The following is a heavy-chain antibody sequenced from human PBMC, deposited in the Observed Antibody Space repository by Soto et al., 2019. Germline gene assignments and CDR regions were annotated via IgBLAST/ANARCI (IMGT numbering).Heavy chain of an antibody. D-gene: IGHD2-2*02. V-gene: IGHV3-23*01. J-gene: IGHJ3*02. Sequence: EVQLLDSGGGLVQPGGSLRLSCAASGLTFSSYAMSWVRQAPGKGVESGPAISGSVGSTYYADCVKGRFTISRDNSKNTLYLQMNILRDEDTAVYYCAKDSYTYTQWCAFDIWGQGTMVTGSS. CDR1: GLTFSSYA. CDR2: ISGSVGST. CDR3: AKDSYTYTQWCAFDI.